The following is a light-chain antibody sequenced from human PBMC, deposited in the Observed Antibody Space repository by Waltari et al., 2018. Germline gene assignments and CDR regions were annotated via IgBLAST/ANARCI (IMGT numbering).Light chain of an antibody. CDR1: QYVNSF. J-gene: IGKJ2*01. Sequence: EIVLTQSPGTLSLSPGDRATLSCRASQYVNSFLAWYQQKRGQAPRLRIYDASKRATGIPDRISGSGSGTDFTLTISSLEPEDFAIYYCQQRGNLPETFGRGTSVEMK. V-gene: IGKV3-11*01. CDR2: DAS. CDR3: QQRGNLPET.